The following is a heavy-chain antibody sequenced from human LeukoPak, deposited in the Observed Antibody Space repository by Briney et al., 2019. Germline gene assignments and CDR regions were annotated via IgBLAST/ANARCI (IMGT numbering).Heavy chain of an antibody. CDR1: GGSISDYY. D-gene: IGHD2-15*01. V-gene: IGHV4-59*01. CDR3: ARDKWSGGGLSQFDP. Sequence: SETLSLTCTVSGGSISDYYWSWIRQPPGKGLEWIAYIYYSGNTKVNPSLKSRVTVSVDTSKNQFSLKLTSVTAADTAVYYCARDKWSGGGLSQFDPWGQGTLVTVSS. J-gene: IGHJ5*02. CDR2: IYYSGNT.